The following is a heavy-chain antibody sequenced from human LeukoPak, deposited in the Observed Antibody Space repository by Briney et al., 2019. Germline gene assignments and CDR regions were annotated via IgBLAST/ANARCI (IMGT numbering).Heavy chain of an antibody. D-gene: IGHD6-13*01. CDR1: GGSFSGYY. Sequence: SETLSLTCGVYGGSFSGYYWSWIRQPPGKGLEWIGEINHSGSTNYNPYLKSRVTISVDTSKNQFSLKLSSVTAADTAVYYCARRGGSWYYTRWYFDLWGRGTLVTVSS. V-gene: IGHV4-34*01. J-gene: IGHJ2*01. CDR3: ARRGGSWYYTRWYFDL. CDR2: INHSGST.